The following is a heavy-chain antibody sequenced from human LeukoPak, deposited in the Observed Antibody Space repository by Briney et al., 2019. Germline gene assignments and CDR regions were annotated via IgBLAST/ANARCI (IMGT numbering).Heavy chain of an antibody. Sequence: SETLSLTCAVYGGSFSGYYWSWIRQPPGKGLEWIGEINHSGSTNYNPSLKSRVTVSVDTSKNQFSLKLSSVTAADTAVYYCARKRSNYYYYYMDVWGKGTTGTISS. CDR3: ARKRSNYYYYYMDV. J-gene: IGHJ6*03. CDR2: INHSGST. CDR1: GGSFSGYY. V-gene: IGHV4-34*01.